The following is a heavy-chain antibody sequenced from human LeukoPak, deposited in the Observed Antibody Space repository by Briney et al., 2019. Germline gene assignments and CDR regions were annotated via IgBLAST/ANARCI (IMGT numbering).Heavy chain of an antibody. Sequence: GGSLRLSCAASGFTFSNYAMTWVRQTPGKGLEWVSAISGSGGSTYYADSVKGRFTISRDNSKNTLYLQMNSLRAEDTAVYYCAKGFTIFGVVTPMDVWGQGTTVTVSS. D-gene: IGHD3-3*01. V-gene: IGHV3-23*01. J-gene: IGHJ6*02. CDR1: GFTFSNYA. CDR3: AKGFTIFGVVTPMDV. CDR2: ISGSGGST.